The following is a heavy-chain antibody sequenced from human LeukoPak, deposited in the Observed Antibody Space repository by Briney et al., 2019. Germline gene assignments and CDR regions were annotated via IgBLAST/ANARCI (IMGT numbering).Heavy chain of an antibody. CDR2: VYYTGNT. D-gene: IGHD3-9*01. CDR3: ARRRYYDILTGFFEYFFDY. CDR1: GDSISTTSYH. Sequence: SETLSLTCSVSGDSISTTSYHWGWIRQPPGKGLEWLGNVYYTGNTFYNPSLKSRVTISIDTSKNQFYLKLSSVTAADTAVYYCARRRYYDILTGFFEYFFDYWGHGALVTVSS. J-gene: IGHJ4*01. V-gene: IGHV4-39*01.